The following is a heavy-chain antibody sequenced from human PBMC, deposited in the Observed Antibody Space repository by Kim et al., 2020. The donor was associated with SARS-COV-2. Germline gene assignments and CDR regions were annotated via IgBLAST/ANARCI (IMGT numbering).Heavy chain of an antibody. CDR2: ISAGGDT. D-gene: IGHD1-26*01. V-gene: IGHV3-53*01. CDR3: TRRGFCNL. J-gene: IGHJ2*01. Sequence: GGSLRLSCAASGFTVSDTYMNWVRQAPGKGLEWVSAISAGGDTYYADSAKGHFTISRDISKNTLYLQMNSLRAEDTAVYYCTRRGFCNLWGRGTLVTVSS. CDR1: GFTVSDTY.